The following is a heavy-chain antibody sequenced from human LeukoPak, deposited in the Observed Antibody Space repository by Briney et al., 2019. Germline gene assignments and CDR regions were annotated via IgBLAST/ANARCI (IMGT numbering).Heavy chain of an antibody. CDR2: ISGNGDIT. J-gene: IGHJ3*02. V-gene: IGHV3-23*01. CDR1: GFTFSIYA. Sequence: PGGSLRLSCAASGFTFSIYAMSWVRQAPGKGLEWVSGISGNGDITYYADSVKGRFTISRDNSKKTLYIQMKSLRADDTAVYYCASSYGVYPGGAFHIWGQGTVVTVSS. D-gene: IGHD4-17*01. CDR3: ASSYGVYPGGAFHI.